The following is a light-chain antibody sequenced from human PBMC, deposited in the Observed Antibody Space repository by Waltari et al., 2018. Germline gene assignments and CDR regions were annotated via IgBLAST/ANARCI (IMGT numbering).Light chain of an antibody. CDR3: AAWDDSLNGRV. Sequence: QSVLTQPPSASGTPGQRVTIPCSGSSSNIGSNTVNWYQQLPGTATKLPIYSNKQRPPGVPDRFSGAKSGTSASLAISGLQSEDEADYYCAAWDDSLNGRVFGGGTKLTVL. V-gene: IGLV1-44*01. CDR2: SNK. CDR1: SSNIGSNT. J-gene: IGLJ3*02.